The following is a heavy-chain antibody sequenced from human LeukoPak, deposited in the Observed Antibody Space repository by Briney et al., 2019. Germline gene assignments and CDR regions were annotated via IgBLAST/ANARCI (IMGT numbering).Heavy chain of an antibody. D-gene: IGHD3-10*01. J-gene: IGHJ4*02. CDR1: GFAFSEYW. V-gene: IGHV3-7*03. CDR3: ARGGDKNVM. CDR2: IKEDGGQK. Sequence: PGGSLRLSCVVSGFAFSEYWMTWVRQAPGKGLEWVANIKEDGGQKHYVDSVKGRFTIFRDNAKNTLYLQMVSLRAEDTAVYYCARGGDKNVMGGQGTLVTVSS.